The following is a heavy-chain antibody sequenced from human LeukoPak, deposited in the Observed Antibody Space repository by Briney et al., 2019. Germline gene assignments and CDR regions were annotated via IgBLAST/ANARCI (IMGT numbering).Heavy chain of an antibody. CDR2: IYYSGST. V-gene: IGHV4-59*01. CDR3: ARGGWYPESFQH. J-gene: IGHJ1*01. CDR1: GGSISSYY. Sequence: SETLSLTCTVSGGSISSYYWSWIRKPPGKGLEWIGYIYYSGSTNYNPSLKSRVTISVDTSKNQFSLKLSSVTAADTAVYYCARGGWYPESFQHWGQGALVTVSS. D-gene: IGHD6-19*01.